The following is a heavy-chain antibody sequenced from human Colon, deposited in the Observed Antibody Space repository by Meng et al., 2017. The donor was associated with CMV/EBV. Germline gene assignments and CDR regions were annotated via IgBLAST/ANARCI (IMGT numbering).Heavy chain of an antibody. J-gene: IGHJ4*02. D-gene: IGHD2-2*01. V-gene: IGHV4-59*01. CDR1: GGSIDNYY. CDR2: IYYSGST. CDR3: ASLYCSSTSCLNY. Sequence: SETLSLTCSVSGGSIDNYYWNWIRQPPGSGLEWIGYIYYSGSTNYNPTLKSRATKSIDTSKNQSALKLSTVTAADTAGEYCASLYCSSTSCLNYWGQGALVTVSS.